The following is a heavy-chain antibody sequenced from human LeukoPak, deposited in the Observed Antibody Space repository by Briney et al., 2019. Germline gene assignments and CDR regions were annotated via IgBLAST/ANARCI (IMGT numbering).Heavy chain of an antibody. CDR1: GDSVSSNSAT. Sequence: SQTLSLTCAISGDSVSSNSATWNWIRQSPSRCLEWLGRTYYRSRWYNDYAVSVTSRVTINPDTSKNQFSLQLNSVTPEDTAVYFCARGHLDSGGHYFGSWGQGTLVTVSS. CDR2: TYYRSRWYN. J-gene: IGHJ5*02. V-gene: IGHV6-1*01. D-gene: IGHD3-22*01. CDR3: ARGHLDSGGHYFGS.